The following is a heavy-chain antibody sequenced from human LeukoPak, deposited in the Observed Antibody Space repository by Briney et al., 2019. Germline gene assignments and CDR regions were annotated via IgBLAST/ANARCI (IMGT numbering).Heavy chain of an antibody. CDR3: ARPPGIAAAWFDP. CDR1: GYTFTGYY. CDR2: VNPNSGDT. D-gene: IGHD6-13*01. J-gene: IGHJ5*02. V-gene: IGHV1-2*02. Sequence: ASVKVSCKASGYTFTGYYLHWVRQAPGQGLEWMGCVNPNSGDTNYAQKFQGSVTMTRDTSISTVYMELSRLRSDDTAVYYCARPPGIAAAWFDPWGQGTLVTVSS.